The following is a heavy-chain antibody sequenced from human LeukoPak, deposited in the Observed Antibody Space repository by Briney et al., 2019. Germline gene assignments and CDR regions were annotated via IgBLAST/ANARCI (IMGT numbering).Heavy chain of an antibody. D-gene: IGHD1-1*01. V-gene: IGHV4-39*07. CDR1: SGSISTSNYY. CDR3: ARDRGTWNDDGFDY. Sequence: SETLSLTCTVSSGSISTSNYYWGWVRQPPGKALEWIGNNSPSLKSRVTISLDTSRNQFSLKLSSVTAADTAVYYCARDRGTWNDDGFDYWGQGTLVTVSS. J-gene: IGHJ4*02.